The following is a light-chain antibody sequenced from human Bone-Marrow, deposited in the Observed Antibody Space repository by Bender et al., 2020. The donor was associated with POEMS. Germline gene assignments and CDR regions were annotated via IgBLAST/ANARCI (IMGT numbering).Light chain of an antibody. CDR2: GND. J-gene: IGLJ3*02. Sequence: GSSSNIGGNAVNWWQQLPGTAPKLLIYGNDQRPSGVPDRLSGSKSGTSASLAISGLQSEDEADYFCSAWDGILNGWVFGGGTELTVL. CDR3: SAWDGILNGWV. V-gene: IGLV1-44*01. CDR1: SSNIGGNA.